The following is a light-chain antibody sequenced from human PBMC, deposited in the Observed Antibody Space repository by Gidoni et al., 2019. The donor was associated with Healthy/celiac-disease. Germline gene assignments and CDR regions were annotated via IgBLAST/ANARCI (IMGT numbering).Light chain of an antibody. Sequence: MLTPSRGTLSLSPGESATLSCRASQSVSSSYLAWYQQKPGQAPRLLIYGASSRATGIPDRFSGSGSGTDFTLTISRLEPEDFAVYYCQQYGSSPRTFGQGTKVEIK. V-gene: IGKV3-20*01. CDR3: QQYGSSPRT. J-gene: IGKJ1*01. CDR1: QSVSSSY. CDR2: GAS.